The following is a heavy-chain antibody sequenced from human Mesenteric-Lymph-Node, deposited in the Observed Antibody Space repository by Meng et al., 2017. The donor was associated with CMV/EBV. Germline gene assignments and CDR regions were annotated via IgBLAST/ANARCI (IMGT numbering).Heavy chain of an antibody. CDR1: GFTFSSYE. D-gene: IGHD2-2*01. Sequence: GESLKISCAASGFTFSSYEMNWVRQAPGKGLEWVSAISAGGGSTHYADSVKGRFTISRDNSKNTLYLQMMSLRAEDTAVYYCAKLKSTSCCSSLDYWGQGTLVTVSS. J-gene: IGHJ4*02. CDR2: ISAGGGST. V-gene: IGHV3-23*01. CDR3: AKLKSTSCCSSLDY.